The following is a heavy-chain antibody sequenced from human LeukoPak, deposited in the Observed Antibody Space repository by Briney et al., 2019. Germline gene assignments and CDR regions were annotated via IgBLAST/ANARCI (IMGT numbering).Heavy chain of an antibody. CDR1: GFTFSSYW. Sequence: PGGSLRLSCAASGFTFSSYWMSWVRQAPGKGLEWVANIKQDGSEKYYVDSVKGRFTISRDNAKNSLYLQMNSLRAEDTAVYYCARSITMASGGPETNDAFDIRGQGTMVTVSS. J-gene: IGHJ3*02. D-gene: IGHD3-10*01. CDR2: IKQDGSEK. V-gene: IGHV3-7*01. CDR3: ARSITMASGGPETNDAFDI.